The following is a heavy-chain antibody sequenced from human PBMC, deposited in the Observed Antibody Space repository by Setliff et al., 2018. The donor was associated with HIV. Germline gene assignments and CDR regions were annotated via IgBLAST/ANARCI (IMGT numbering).Heavy chain of an antibody. J-gene: IGHJ5*02. CDR2: INPDGSGK. CDR3: AGSRVGLTDTLDP. Sequence: GGSLRLSCAASGFTFSSYAMSWVRQAPGKGLAWVANINPDGSGKYYVDSVKGRFTISRDNAKNTLYLQMNSLRVEDTAVYFCAGSRVGLTDTLDPWGQGTLVTVSS. V-gene: IGHV3-7*01. CDR1: GFTFSSYA.